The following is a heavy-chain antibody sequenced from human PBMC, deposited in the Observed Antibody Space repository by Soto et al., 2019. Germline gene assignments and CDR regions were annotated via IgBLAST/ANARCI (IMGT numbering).Heavy chain of an antibody. Sequence: LSLTCTVSGYSISSGYYWSWIRQTPGKGLEWIGSISHSGTSFYNPSLRSRVTISMDTSNNHFSLKLNSLTATDTAVYYCARASGGDSGWGHWSDTWGQGTLVTVSS. D-gene: IGHD2-21*02. J-gene: IGHJ5*02. V-gene: IGHV4-38-2*02. CDR2: ISHSGTS. CDR1: GYSISSGYY. CDR3: ARASGGDSGWGHWSDT.